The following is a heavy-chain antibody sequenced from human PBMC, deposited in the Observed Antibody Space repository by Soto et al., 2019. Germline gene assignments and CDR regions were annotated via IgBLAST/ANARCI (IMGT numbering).Heavy chain of an antibody. CDR3: AKGGARSSDYYDYYGMDV. J-gene: IGHJ6*02. CDR1: GFTFSSYA. D-gene: IGHD6-6*01. CDR2: ISGSGGST. Sequence: PGGSLRLSCAASGFTFSSYAMSWVRQAPGKGLEWVSAISGSGGSTYYADSVKGRFTISRDNSKNTLYLQMNSLRAEDTAVYYCAKGGARSSDYYDYYGMDVWGQGTTVTVSS. V-gene: IGHV3-23*01.